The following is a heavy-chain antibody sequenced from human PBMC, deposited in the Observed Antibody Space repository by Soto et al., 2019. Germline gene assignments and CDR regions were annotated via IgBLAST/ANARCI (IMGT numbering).Heavy chain of an antibody. J-gene: IGHJ5*02. D-gene: IGHD3-3*01. Sequence: VQLLESGGGLVQPGGSLRLSCAASGFTFSSYAMHWVRQAPGKGLEWVAVISYDGSNKYYADSVKGRFTISRDNSKNTLYLQMNSLRAEDTAVYYCARAFLYYDFWSGYYNPWFDPWGQGTLVTVSS. CDR1: GFTFSSYA. V-gene: IGHV3-30-3*01. CDR2: ISYDGSNK. CDR3: ARAFLYYDFWSGYYNPWFDP.